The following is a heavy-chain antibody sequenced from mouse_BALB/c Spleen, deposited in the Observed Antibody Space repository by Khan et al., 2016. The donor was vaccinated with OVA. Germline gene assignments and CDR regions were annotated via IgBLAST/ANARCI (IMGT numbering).Heavy chain of an antibody. Sequence: EVELVESGGDLVQPGGSLKLSCATSGFTFSDYYMYWFRQTPEKRLEWVAYISNGGSNTYYTDTVKGLFTISRYNANNTLYLQMSRLNSEDTSMYYCARHGYGKGDAMDLWGQGTSVTVSS. CDR1: GFTFSDYY. D-gene: IGHD2-1*01. J-gene: IGHJ4*01. CDR2: ISNGGSNT. V-gene: IGHV5-12*02. CDR3: ARHGYGKGDAMDL.